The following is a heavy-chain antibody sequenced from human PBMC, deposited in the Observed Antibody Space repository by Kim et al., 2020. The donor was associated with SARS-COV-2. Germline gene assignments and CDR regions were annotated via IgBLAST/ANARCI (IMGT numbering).Heavy chain of an antibody. Sequence: SETLSFTCTVSGGSVSSGSYYWSWIRQPPGKGLEWIGYIYYSGSTNYNPSLKSRVTISVDTSKNQFSLKLSSVTAADTAVYYCARDNRGSAWFLYWGQGT. CDR1: GGSVSSGSYY. J-gene: IGHJ4*02. CDR3: ARDNRGSAWFLY. V-gene: IGHV4-61*01. CDR2: IYYSGST. D-gene: IGHD6-19*01.